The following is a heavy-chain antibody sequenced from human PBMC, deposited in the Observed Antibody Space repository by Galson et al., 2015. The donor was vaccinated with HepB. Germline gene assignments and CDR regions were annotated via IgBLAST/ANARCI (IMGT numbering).Heavy chain of an antibody. J-gene: IGHJ3*02. V-gene: IGHV3-53*01. CDR3: ARIGSGYDYVPKAFDI. Sequence: SLRLPCAASGFTVSSNYMSWVRQAPGKGLEWVSVIYSGGSTYYADSVKGRFTISRDNSRNTLYLQMNSLRAEDTAVYYCARIGSGYDYVPKAFDIWGQGTMVTVSS. D-gene: IGHD5-12*01. CDR1: GFTVSSNY. CDR2: IYSGGST.